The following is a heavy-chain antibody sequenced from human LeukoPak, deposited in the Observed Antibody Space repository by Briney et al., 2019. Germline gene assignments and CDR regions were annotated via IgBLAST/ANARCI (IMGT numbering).Heavy chain of an antibody. CDR2: IYPGGST. D-gene: IGHD6-13*01. J-gene: IGHJ4*02. Sequence: GGSLRLSCAASGFTVSDNYMSWVRQAPGKGLEWVSIIYPGGSTYYADAVKGRFTISRDNSKYTLYFQMNSLRTEDTAIYYCARDFGYSSSWYQERSLAYWGQGTLVTVSS. CDR1: GFTVSDNY. CDR3: ARDFGYSSSWYQERSLAY. V-gene: IGHV3-66*02.